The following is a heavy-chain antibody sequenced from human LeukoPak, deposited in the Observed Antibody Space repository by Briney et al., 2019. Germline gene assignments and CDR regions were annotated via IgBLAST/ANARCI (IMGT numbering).Heavy chain of an antibody. Sequence: GGSLRLSCAASGFTFSDYYMNWIRQAPGKGLEWISYISSSGSTIYYADSVKGRFTISRDNSKNTLYLQMNSLRAEDTAVYYCAKDLTFGGLYNWFDPWGQGTLVTVSS. CDR1: GFTFSDYY. CDR2: ISSSGSTI. J-gene: IGHJ5*02. D-gene: IGHD3-10*01. V-gene: IGHV3-11*01. CDR3: AKDLTFGGLYNWFDP.